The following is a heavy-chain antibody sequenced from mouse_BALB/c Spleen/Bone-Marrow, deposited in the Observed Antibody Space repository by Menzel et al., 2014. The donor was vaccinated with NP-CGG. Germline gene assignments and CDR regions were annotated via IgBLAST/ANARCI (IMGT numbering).Heavy chain of an antibody. D-gene: IGHD3-1*01. CDR1: GFNIKDTY. Sequence: VQLQQSGAELVKPGASVRLSCTASGFNIKDTYIHWVKQRPEQGLEWIGRIDPATGNSKYDPKFQGKAAMRADTSSNTVYLQLSSLTFEDSAVYYCARNSSRDYDLDYWGQGTSVTVSS. V-gene: IGHV14-3*02. CDR3: ARNSSRDYDLDY. J-gene: IGHJ4*01. CDR2: IDPATGNS.